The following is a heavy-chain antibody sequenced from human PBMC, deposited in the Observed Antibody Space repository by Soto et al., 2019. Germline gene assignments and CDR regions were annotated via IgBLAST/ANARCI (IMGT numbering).Heavy chain of an antibody. CDR3: ARARMTYCGGDCYSVNWFDP. CDR2: INAGNGNT. V-gene: IGHV1-3*01. CDR1: EYNFTSYA. Sequence: ASLNVSWKTSEYNFTSYAMHWVRQAPGQRLEWMGWINAGNGNTKYSQKFQGRVTITRDTSASTAYMELSSLRSEDTAVYYCARARMTYCGGDCYSVNWFDPWRHVTLVTVSS. D-gene: IGHD2-21*02. J-gene: IGHJ5*02.